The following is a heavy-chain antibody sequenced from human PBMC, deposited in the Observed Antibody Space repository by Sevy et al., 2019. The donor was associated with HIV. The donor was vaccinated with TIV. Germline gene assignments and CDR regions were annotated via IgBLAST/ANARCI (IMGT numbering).Heavy chain of an antibody. D-gene: IGHD5-18*01. Sequence: GSLRLSCAASGFTFASYAMNWVRQAPGKGLEWVSAISGSGGNTYYADSVKDRFTISRDNSKNTVILQMNSLRVEDTAIYYCAKDRYSYGYDSDYWGQGTPVTVSS. J-gene: IGHJ4*02. CDR2: ISGSGGNT. V-gene: IGHV3-23*01. CDR1: GFTFASYA. CDR3: AKDRYSYGYDSDY.